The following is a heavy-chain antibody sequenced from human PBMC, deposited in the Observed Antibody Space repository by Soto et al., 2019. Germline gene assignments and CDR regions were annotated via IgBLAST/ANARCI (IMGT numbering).Heavy chain of an antibody. J-gene: IGHJ3*02. CDR3: ARVWGCAFDI. V-gene: IGHV4-30-4*01. Sequence: SETLSLTCTVSGGSISSGDYYWSWIRQPPGKGLEWIGYIYHSGSTYYNPSLQSRVTISVNTSKNQFSLTLSSVTAADTAVYYCARVWGCAFDIWGQGTMVTVSS. CDR1: GGSISSGDYY. CDR2: IYHSGST. D-gene: IGHD7-27*01.